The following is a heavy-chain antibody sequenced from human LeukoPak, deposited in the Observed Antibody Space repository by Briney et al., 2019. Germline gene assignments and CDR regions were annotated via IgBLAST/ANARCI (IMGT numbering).Heavy chain of an antibody. D-gene: IGHD3-22*01. V-gene: IGHV3-23*01. Sequence: PGGSLRLSCAASGFSFGSYAMSWVRQAPGKGLEWVSTISGSGGITYYADSVKGRFTISRDNSKNTLYLQMNSLRAEDTAVYFCAKGWRSGYYYWDYWGQGTLVTVSS. J-gene: IGHJ4*02. CDR3: AKGWRSGYYYWDY. CDR1: GFSFGSYA. CDR2: ISGSGGIT.